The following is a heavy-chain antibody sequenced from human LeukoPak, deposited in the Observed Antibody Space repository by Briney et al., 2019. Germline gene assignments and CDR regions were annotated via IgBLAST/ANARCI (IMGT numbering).Heavy chain of an antibody. V-gene: IGHV3-30-3*01. CDR2: ISYDGSNK. CDR1: GFTFSSYA. J-gene: IGHJ4*02. D-gene: IGHD2-21*02. CDR3: ARDAVAYCGGDCNFDY. Sequence: GRSLRLSCAASGFTFSSYAMHWVRPAPGKGLEWVAVISYDGSNKYYADSVKGRFTISRDNSKNTLYLQMNSLRAEDTAVYYCARDAVAYCGGDCNFDYWGQGTLVTVSS.